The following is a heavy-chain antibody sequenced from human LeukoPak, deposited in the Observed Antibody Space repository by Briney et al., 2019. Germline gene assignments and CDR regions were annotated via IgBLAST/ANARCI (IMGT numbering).Heavy chain of an antibody. V-gene: IGHV4-61*01. J-gene: IGHJ4*02. CDR1: GGSVSSGSYF. CDR3: ARGRGHFDY. Sequence: SETLSLTCTVSGGSVSSGSYFWSWIRQPPGKGLEWIGYIYYSGSTNYNPSLKSRVTISVDTSKNQFSLKLSSVTAADTALYYCARGRGHFDYWGQGTLVTVSS. CDR2: IYYSGST.